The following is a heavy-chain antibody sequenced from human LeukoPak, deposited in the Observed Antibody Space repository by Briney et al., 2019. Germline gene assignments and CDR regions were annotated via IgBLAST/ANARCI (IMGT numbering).Heavy chain of an antibody. CDR3: AKDHVALAGIGGGGYYFDY. CDR1: GFTFSSYA. D-gene: IGHD6-19*01. V-gene: IGHV3-23*01. CDR2: ISGSGGST. J-gene: IGHJ4*02. Sequence: GGSLRLSCAASGFTFSSYAMSWVRQAPGKGLEWVSAISGSGGSTYYADSVKGRFTISRDNSKNTLYLQMNSLRAEDTAVYYCAKDHVALAGIGGGGYYFDYWGQGTLVTVSS.